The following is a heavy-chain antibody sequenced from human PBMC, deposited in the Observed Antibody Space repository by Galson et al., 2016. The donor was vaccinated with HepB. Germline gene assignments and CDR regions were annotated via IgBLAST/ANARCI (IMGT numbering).Heavy chain of an antibody. V-gene: IGHV3-21*04. CDR2: ITSSSNYI. D-gene: IGHD3-10*01. CDR1: GFTLKDYN. J-gene: IGHJ5*02. CDR3: AKGGFRLLDT. Sequence: SLRLSCAVSGFTLKDYNINWVRQAPGKGLEWVSSITSSSNYIYYADSVRGRFTISRDNSKTALYLQMNSLRAEDTAVYYCAKGGFRLLDTWGQGTLVTVSS.